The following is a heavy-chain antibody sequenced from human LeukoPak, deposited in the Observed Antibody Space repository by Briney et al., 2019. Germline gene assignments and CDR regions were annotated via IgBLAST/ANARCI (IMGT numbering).Heavy chain of an antibody. V-gene: IGHV4-59*12. CDR1: GGSISSYY. J-gene: IGHJ5*02. CDR2: IYYSGST. Sequence: SETLSLTCTVSGGSISSYYWSWIRQPPGKGLEWIGYIYYSGSTNYNPSLKSRVTISVDTSKNQFSLKLTSVTAADTAVYYCARSAIVVVTASWFDPWGQGTLVTVSS. D-gene: IGHD2-21*02. CDR3: ARSAIVVVTASWFDP.